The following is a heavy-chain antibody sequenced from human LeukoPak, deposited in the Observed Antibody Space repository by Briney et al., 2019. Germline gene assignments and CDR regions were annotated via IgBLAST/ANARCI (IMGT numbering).Heavy chain of an antibody. CDR2: IIPIFGTA. CDR1: GGTFSSYA. V-gene: IGHV1-69*01. CDR3: ARGNYYDSSGYDPYWYFDL. D-gene: IGHD3-22*01. Sequence: SVKVSCKASGGTFSSYAISWVRQAPGQGLGWMGGIIPIFGTANYAQKFQGRVTITADESTSTAYMELSSLRSEDTAVYYCARGNYYDSSGYDPYWYFDLWGRGTLVTVSS. J-gene: IGHJ2*01.